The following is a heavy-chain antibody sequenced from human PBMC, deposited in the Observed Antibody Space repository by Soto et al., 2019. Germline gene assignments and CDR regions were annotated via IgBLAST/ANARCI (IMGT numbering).Heavy chain of an antibody. CDR3: ARGRYCLTGRCFPNWFDS. V-gene: IGHV4-30-4*01. CDR1: GDSISTVDYF. CDR2: IYKSTTT. Sequence: SETLSLTCSVSGDSISTVDYFWAWIRQPPGQALEYIGYIYKSTTTYYNPSFESRVAISLDTSKGQFSLNVTSVTAADTAVYFCARGRYCLTGRCFPNWFDSWGQGTLVTVSS. J-gene: IGHJ5*01. D-gene: IGHD2-15*01.